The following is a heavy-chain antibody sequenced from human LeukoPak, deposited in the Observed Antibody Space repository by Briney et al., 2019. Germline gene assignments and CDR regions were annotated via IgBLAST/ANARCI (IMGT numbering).Heavy chain of an antibody. J-gene: IGHJ4*02. CDR3: TRDFYGIDS. CDR1: GFTFSDYW. Sequence: GGSLRPSCAASGFTFSDYWMQWVRQVPGKGLVWVSHINNDGTDTKYADSVKGRFTISRDNARNTLYLQMNTLRAEDTAVYYCTRDFYGIDSWGQGTLVTVSS. V-gene: IGHV3-74*01. D-gene: IGHD2/OR15-2a*01. CDR2: INNDGTDT.